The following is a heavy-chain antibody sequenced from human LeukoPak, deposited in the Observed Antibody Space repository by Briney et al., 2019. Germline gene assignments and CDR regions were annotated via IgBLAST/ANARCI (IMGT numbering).Heavy chain of an antibody. CDR3: ARGFYYTGMDV. CDR1: GDSVSSNSAA. Sequence: SQTLSLTCAIPGDSVSSNSAAWNWLRQSPSRGLEWLGRTYYRSKWYHDYAVSVKSRTTINPDTSKNQFSLQLNSVTPEDTAVYYCARGFYYTGMDVWGQGTTVTVSS. J-gene: IGHJ6*02. D-gene: IGHD2/OR15-2a*01. CDR2: TYYRSKWYH. V-gene: IGHV6-1*01.